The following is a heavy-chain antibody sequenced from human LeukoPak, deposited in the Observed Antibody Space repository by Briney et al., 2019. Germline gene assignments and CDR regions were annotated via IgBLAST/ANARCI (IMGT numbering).Heavy chain of an antibody. CDR1: GGSIRSNIYY. V-gene: IGHV4-39*07. Sequence: PSETLSLTCTVSGGSIRSNIYYWGWIRQPPGKGLEWIGTFFYSGSTYYNPSLRSRVTISVDTSKNQFSLQLNSVAAADTAVYFCARATKIDGYTYGPFDYWGPGNLVTVSS. J-gene: IGHJ4*02. D-gene: IGHD5-18*01. CDR3: ARATKIDGYTYGPFDY. CDR2: FFYSGST.